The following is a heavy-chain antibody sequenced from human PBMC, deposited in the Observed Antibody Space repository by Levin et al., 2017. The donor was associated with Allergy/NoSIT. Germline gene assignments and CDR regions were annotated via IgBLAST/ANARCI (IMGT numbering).Heavy chain of an antibody. D-gene: IGHD6-19*01. J-gene: IGHJ4*02. V-gene: IGHV4-4*07. CDR1: GGSISSYY. CDR3: ARVQEHSSGGYETFDY. Sequence: SQTLSLPCTVSGGSISSYYWSWLRQPAGKGLEWIGRIYTSGSTNYNPSLKSRVTMSVDTSKNQFSLKLSSVTAADTAVYYCARVQEHSSGGYETFDYWGQGTLVTVSS. CDR2: IYTSGST.